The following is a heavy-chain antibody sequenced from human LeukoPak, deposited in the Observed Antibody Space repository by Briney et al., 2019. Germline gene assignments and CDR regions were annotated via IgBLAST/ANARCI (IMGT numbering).Heavy chain of an antibody. V-gene: IGHV3-30*02. J-gene: IGHJ6*03. Sequence: GGSLRLSCAASGFTFSSYGMHWVRQAPGKGLEWVAFIRYDGSNKYYADSVKGRFTISRDNSKNMLYLQMNSLRAEDTAVYYCAKDLVYYDSSGYVRDYYYYMDVWGKGTTVTVSS. D-gene: IGHD3-22*01. CDR2: IRYDGSNK. CDR1: GFTFSSYG. CDR3: AKDLVYYDSSGYVRDYYYYMDV.